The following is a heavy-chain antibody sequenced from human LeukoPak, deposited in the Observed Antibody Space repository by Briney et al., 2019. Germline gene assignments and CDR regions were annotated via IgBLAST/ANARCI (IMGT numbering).Heavy chain of an antibody. Sequence: WGSLRFSCSASGFTCYSNARGRVGPAPGHVLLWFSAISGSGGSTYYADSVKGRFTISRDNSKNTLYLQMNSLRAEDTAVYYCAKVTESGSYFLPVGLFDYWGQGTLVTVSS. CDR1: GFTCYSNA. CDR3: AKVTESGSYFLPVGLFDY. V-gene: IGHV3-23*01. CDR2: ISGSGGST. D-gene: IGHD1-26*01. J-gene: IGHJ4*02.